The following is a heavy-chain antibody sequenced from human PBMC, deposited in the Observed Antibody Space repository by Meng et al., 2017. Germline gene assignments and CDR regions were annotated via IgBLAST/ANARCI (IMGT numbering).Heavy chain of an antibody. Sequence: QVQLVQAGAEVKKPGASVKVSCKASGYTFNSYYMHWVRQAPGQGLEWMGIINPSGGSTSYAQKFQGRVTMTRDTSTSTVYMELSSLRSEDTDVYYCAREALVGALDYWGQGTLVTVSS. J-gene: IGHJ4*02. CDR2: INPSGGST. CDR1: GYTFNSYY. CDR3: AREALVGALDY. D-gene: IGHD1-26*01. V-gene: IGHV1-46*02.